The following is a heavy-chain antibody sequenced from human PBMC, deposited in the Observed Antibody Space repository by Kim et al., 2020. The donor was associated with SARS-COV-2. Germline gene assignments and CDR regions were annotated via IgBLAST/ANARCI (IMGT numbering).Heavy chain of an antibody. CDR1: GGSISRGGYY. Sequence: SETLSLTCTVSGGSISRGGYYWSWIRQHPGKGLEWIGYIYYSGSTYYNPSLKSRVTISVDTSKNQFSLKLSSVTAADTAVYYCARATFYDFWSGNAFDIWGQGTMVTVSS. J-gene: IGHJ3*02. V-gene: IGHV4-31*03. D-gene: IGHD3-3*01. CDR2: IYYSGST. CDR3: ARATFYDFWSGNAFDI.